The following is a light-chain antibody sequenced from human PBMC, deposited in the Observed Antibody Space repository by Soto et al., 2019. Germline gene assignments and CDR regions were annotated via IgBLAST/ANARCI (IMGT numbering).Light chain of an antibody. CDR3: QQSYSAPRT. Sequence: DIQMTQSPPSLSASVGDRVTITCRASQSITSFLNWYQQKPGKAPELLIYTASSLQSGVPPRFSGGGSGTDFTLTISSLQPEDFATYYCQQSYSAPRTFGGGTKVEI. V-gene: IGKV1-39*01. CDR2: TAS. CDR1: QSITSF. J-gene: IGKJ4*01.